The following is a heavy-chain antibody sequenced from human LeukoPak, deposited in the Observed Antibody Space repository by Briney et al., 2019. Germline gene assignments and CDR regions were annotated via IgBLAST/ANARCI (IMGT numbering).Heavy chain of an antibody. Sequence: GGSLRLSCAASGFTFSSYAMSWVRQAPGKGLEWVSAISGSGGSTYYADSVKGRFTISRDNSKNTLYLQMNSLRAEDTAVYYCAKHTYYDILTGYDYWGQGTLVTVSS. CDR2: ISGSGGST. V-gene: IGHV3-23*01. J-gene: IGHJ4*02. D-gene: IGHD3-9*01. CDR3: AKHTYYDILTGYDY. CDR1: GFTFSSYA.